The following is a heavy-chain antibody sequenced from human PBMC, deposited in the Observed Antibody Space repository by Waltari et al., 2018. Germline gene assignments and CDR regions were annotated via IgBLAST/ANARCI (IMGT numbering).Heavy chain of an antibody. Sequence: QVQLQESGPGLVKPSETLSLTCTVSSDSISSFYWSWIRQPPGKGLEWIGYLYDGGSTNYNPSRKSRVTISVDTSKNQFSLKLTSVTAADTAVYYCAKERRSGSRSSNWFDPWGQGTLVTVSS. CDR1: SDSISSFY. V-gene: IGHV4-59*01. J-gene: IGHJ5*02. CDR3: AKERRSGSRSSNWFDP. D-gene: IGHD3-10*01. CDR2: LYDGGST.